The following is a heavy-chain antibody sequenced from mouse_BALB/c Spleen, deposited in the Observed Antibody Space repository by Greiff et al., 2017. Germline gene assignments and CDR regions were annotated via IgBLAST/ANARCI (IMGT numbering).Heavy chain of an antibody. V-gene: IGHV5-4*02. CDR3: ARLDGTGGFAY. D-gene: IGHD2-1*01. Sequence: EVHLVESGGGLVKPGGSLKLSCAASGFTFSDYYMYWVRQTPEKRLEWVATISDGGSYTYYPDSVKGRFTISRDNAKNNLYLQMSSLKSEDTAMYYCARLDGTGGFAYWGQGTLVTVSA. CDR2: ISDGGSYT. J-gene: IGHJ3*01. CDR1: GFTFSDYY.